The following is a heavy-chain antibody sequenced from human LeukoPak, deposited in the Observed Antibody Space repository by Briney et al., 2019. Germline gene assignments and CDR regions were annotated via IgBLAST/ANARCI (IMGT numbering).Heavy chain of an antibody. V-gene: IGHV4-38-2*01. Sequence: SETLSLTCVVSGYPVSSNSYWAWIRQSPGQGLEWIGSIHHGGNTDYNPSLMSRVSMSLDTSKNQCSLNLNSVTAADTAVFYCARWLGNGFDIWGQGTMVTVSS. CDR2: IHHGGNT. J-gene: IGHJ3*02. CDR1: GYPVSSNSY. CDR3: ARWLGNGFDI. D-gene: IGHD6-19*01.